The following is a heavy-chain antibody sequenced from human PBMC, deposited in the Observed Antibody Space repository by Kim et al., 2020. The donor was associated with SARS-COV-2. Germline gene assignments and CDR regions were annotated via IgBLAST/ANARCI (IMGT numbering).Heavy chain of an antibody. Sequence: SETLSLTCAVYVGSFSGYYWTWIRQPPGRGLEWIGEISHSGSTNYNLSLTSRVTISVDTSKNQFSLKLNSVTAADRGVYFCARGRYGSGRDYYFDYWGRG. CDR3: ARGRYGSGRDYYFDY. V-gene: IGHV4-34*01. D-gene: IGHD6-19*01. CDR2: ISHSGST. J-gene: IGHJ4*02. CDR1: VGSFSGYY.